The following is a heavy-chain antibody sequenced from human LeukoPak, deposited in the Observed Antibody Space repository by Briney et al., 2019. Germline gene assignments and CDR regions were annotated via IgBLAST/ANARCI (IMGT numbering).Heavy chain of an antibody. J-gene: IGHJ4*02. D-gene: IGHD4-17*01. Sequence: PSETLSLTCAVYGGSFSGYYWSWIRQPPGKGLEWIGEINHSESTNYNPSLKSRVTISVDTSKNQFSLKLSSVTAADTAVYYCARGGVGNDSGDPFDYWGQETLVTVSS. CDR2: INHSEST. V-gene: IGHV4-34*01. CDR3: ARGGVGNDSGDPFDY. CDR1: GGSFSGYY.